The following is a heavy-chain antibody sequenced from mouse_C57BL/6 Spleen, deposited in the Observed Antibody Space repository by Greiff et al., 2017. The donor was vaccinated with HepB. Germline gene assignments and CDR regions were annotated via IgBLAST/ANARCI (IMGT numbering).Heavy chain of an antibody. CDR3: ARHYNNHYWYFDV. D-gene: IGHD2-5*01. V-gene: IGHV1-9*01. J-gene: IGHJ1*03. CDR1: GYTFTGYW. Sequence: VQLQQSGAELMQSGASVKLSCKTTGYTFTGYWIEWVKQRPGHGLEWIGEIVPGSGSTNYNEKFKGKATFTAHTSSNTAYMQLSSLTTEVSAIYFCARHYNNHYWYFDVWGTGTTVTVSS. CDR2: IVPGSGST.